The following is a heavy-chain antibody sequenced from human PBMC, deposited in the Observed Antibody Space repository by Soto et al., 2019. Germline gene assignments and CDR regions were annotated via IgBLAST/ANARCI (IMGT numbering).Heavy chain of an antibody. CDR3: ARSITDYYDSSGYYDDY. J-gene: IGHJ4*02. Sequence: QVQLVESGGRLVKPGGSLRLSCAASGFTFSDYYMSWIRQAPGKGLEWVSYISSSSSYTNYADSVKGRFTISRDNAKNSLYLQMNSLRAEDTAVYYCARSITDYYDSSGYYDDYWGQGTLVTVSS. D-gene: IGHD3-22*01. V-gene: IGHV3-11*05. CDR2: ISSSSSYT. CDR1: GFTFSDYY.